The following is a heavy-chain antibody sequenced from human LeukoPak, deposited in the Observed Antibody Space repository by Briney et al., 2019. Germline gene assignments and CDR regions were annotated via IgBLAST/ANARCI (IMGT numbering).Heavy chain of an antibody. CDR1: GFTFSSYA. CDR3: AREGEDYYDSSGYDY. D-gene: IGHD3-22*01. Sequence: GGSLRLSCAASGFTFSSYAMHWVRQAPGKGLEWVAVISYDGSNKYHADSVKGRFTISRDNSKNTLYLQMNSLRAEDTAVYYCAREGEDYYDSSGYDYWGQGTLVTVSS. J-gene: IGHJ4*02. V-gene: IGHV3-30-3*01. CDR2: ISYDGSNK.